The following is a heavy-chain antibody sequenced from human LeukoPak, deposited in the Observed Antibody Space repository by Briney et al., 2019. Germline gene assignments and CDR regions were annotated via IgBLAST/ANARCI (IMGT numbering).Heavy chain of an antibody. J-gene: IGHJ6*04. CDR3: AREPRIDYYGSGSHYYYYGMDV. CDR2: IWYDGSNK. CDR1: GFTFSSYG. V-gene: IGHV3-33*01. D-gene: IGHD3-10*01. Sequence: GRSLRLSCAASGFTFSSYGMHWVSQAPGKGLEWEAVIWYDGSNKYYADSVKGRFTIPRDNSKNTLYLQMNSLRAEDTAVYYCAREPRIDYYGSGSHYYYYGMDVWGKGTTVTVSS.